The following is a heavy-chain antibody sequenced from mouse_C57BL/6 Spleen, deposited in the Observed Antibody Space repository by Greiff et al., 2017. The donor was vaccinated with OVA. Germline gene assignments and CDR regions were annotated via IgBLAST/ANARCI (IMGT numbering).Heavy chain of an antibody. D-gene: IGHD1-1*01. CDR1: GYSFTGYY. CDR3: ARDYGSSYGY. V-gene: IGHV1-42*01. J-gene: IGHJ2*01. Sequence: EVQLVESGPELVKPGASVKISCKASGYSFTGYYMNWVKQSPEKSLEWIGEINPSTGGTTYNQKFKAKATLTVDKSSSTAYMQLKSLTSEDSAVYYCARDYGSSYGYWGQGTTLTVSS. CDR2: INPSTGGT.